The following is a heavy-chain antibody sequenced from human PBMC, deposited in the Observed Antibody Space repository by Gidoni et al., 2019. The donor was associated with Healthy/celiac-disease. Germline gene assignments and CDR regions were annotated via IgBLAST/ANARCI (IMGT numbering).Heavy chain of an antibody. Sequence: EVQLLESGGGLVQPGGSLRLSCAASGFTFSSYAMSWVRQAPGKGLVWVSAISGSGGSTYYADSVKGRFTISRDNSKNTLYLQMNSLRAEDTAVYYCATHSYSSSWYALYYFDYWGQGTLVTVSS. CDR1: GFTFSSYA. J-gene: IGHJ4*02. V-gene: IGHV3-23*01. CDR2: ISGSGGST. D-gene: IGHD6-13*01. CDR3: ATHSYSSSWYALYYFDY.